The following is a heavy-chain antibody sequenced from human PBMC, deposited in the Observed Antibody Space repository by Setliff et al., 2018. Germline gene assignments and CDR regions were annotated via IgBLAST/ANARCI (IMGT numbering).Heavy chain of an antibody. J-gene: IGHJ6*03. Sequence: ASVKVSCKASGYTFTAYDIVWVRQATGRGLEWMGWMNPNSGRTGYPQKFQGRVTMTRNTSISTAYMELSSLRSEDTAVYFCARGALVLQFLEWLPRFYYMDVWGKGTTVTV. V-gene: IGHV1-8*02. CDR3: ARGALVLQFLEWLPRFYYMDV. CDR2: MNPNSGRT. D-gene: IGHD3-3*01. CDR1: GYTFTAYD.